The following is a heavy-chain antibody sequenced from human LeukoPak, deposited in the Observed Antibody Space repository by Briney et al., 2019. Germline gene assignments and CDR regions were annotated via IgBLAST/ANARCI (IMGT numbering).Heavy chain of an antibody. CDR1: GGSISSSSYY. CDR3: AIAYYYDSSGYRK. D-gene: IGHD3-22*01. CDR2: IYYSGST. V-gene: IGHV4-39*01. Sequence: SETLSLTCTVSGGSISSSSYYWGWIRQPPGKGLEWIGSIYYSGSTYYNPSLKSRVTISVDTSKNQSSLKLSSVTAADTAVYYCAIAYYYDSSGYRKWGQGTLVTVSS. J-gene: IGHJ4*02.